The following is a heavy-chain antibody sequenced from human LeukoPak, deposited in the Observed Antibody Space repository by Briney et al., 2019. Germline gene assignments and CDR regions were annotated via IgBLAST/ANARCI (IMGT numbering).Heavy chain of an antibody. Sequence: GGSLRLSCAASGFTFSSYSMNWVRQAPGKGLEWVSYISSSISTIYLAESVKGGFTISRDNAKTSLYLQMNSLRAEDTAVYYCARETIVVVPAAILGYYNWFDPWGQGTLVTVSS. D-gene: IGHD2-2*01. CDR2: ISSSISTI. J-gene: IGHJ5*02. V-gene: IGHV3-48*01. CDR3: ARETIVVVPAAILGYYNWFDP. CDR1: GFTFSSYS.